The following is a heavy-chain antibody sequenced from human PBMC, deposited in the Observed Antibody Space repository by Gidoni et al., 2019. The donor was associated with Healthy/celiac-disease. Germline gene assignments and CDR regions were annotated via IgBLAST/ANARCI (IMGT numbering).Heavy chain of an antibody. CDR3: ARADSSANTRGAFDI. V-gene: IGHV3-21*01. D-gene: IGHD3-22*01. CDR2: ISSSSSYI. Sequence: EVQLVESGGGLVKPGGSLRLSCAASGFTFSSDSMNWVRQAPGKGLEWVSSISSSSSYIYYADSVKGRFTISRDNAKNSLYLQMNSLRAEDTAVYYCARADSSANTRGAFDIWGQGTMVTVSS. CDR1: GFTFSSDS. J-gene: IGHJ3*02.